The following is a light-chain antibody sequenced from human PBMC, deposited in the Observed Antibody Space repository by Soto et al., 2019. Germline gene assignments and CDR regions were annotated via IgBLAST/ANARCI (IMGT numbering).Light chain of an antibody. CDR1: SSDVGGYNY. CDR2: EVS. J-gene: IGLJ2*01. CDR3: SSYTSSSTVV. Sequence: QSALTQPASVSGSPGQSITISCTGTSSDVGGYNYVSWYQQHPGKAPKLMIYEVSNRPSGVSNRFSCSKSGNTASLTISGRQAEDEADYYCSSYTSSSTVVFGGGTKLTVL. V-gene: IGLV2-14*01.